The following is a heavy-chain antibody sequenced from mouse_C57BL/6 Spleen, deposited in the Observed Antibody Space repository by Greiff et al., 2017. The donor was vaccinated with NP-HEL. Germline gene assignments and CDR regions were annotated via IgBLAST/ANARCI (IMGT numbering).Heavy chain of an antibody. CDR3: ARRETGTFFDY. D-gene: IGHD4-1*01. V-gene: IGHV1-69*01. Sequence: QVQLQQPGAELVMPGASVKLSCKASGYTFTSYWMHWVKQRPGQGLEWIGEIDPSDSYTNYNQKFKGKSTLTVDKSSSTAYMQLSSLTSEDSAVYYCARRETGTFFDYWGQGTTLTVSS. CDR1: GYTFTSYW. CDR2: IDPSDSYT. J-gene: IGHJ2*01.